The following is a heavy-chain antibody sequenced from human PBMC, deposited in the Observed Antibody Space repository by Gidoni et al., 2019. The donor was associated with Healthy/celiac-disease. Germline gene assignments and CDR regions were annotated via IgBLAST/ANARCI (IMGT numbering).Heavy chain of an antibody. D-gene: IGHD3-10*01. CDR2: IIPIFGIA. CDR1: GGTFSSYA. J-gene: IGHJ6*02. CDR3: ASSPSGGATYYYYYYGMDV. V-gene: IGHV1-69*17. Sequence: QVQLVQSGAEVKKPGSSVKVSCKASGGTFSSYAISWVRQAPGQGLEWMGGIIPIFGIANYAQKFQGRVTITADKSTSTAYMELSSLRSEDTAVYYCASSPSGGATYYYYYYGMDVWGQGTTVTVSS.